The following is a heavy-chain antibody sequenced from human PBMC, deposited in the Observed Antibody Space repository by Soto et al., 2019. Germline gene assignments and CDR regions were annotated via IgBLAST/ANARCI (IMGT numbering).Heavy chain of an antibody. CDR1: GFSLTTGKMG. CDR2: IFSDNER. V-gene: IGHV2-26*01. J-gene: IGHJ6*02. Sequence: SGPTLVNPTAPLTLTCTVSGFSLTTGKMGVSWIRQPPGKALEWLAHIFSDNERSYSTSLQGRLTISKDTSGSQVVLSMTNVDPVDTATYYCARMNVDSYQFYYAMDVWGQGTRSPSP. CDR3: ARMNVDSYQFYYAMDV. D-gene: IGHD4-17*01.